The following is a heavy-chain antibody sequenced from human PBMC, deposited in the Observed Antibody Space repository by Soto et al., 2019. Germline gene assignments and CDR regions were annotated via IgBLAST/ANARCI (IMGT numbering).Heavy chain of an antibody. CDR2: IYYSGST. V-gene: IGHV4-59*01. CDR1: GGSISSYY. J-gene: IGHJ4*02. CDR3: ARVGKPYCSGGSCYFDY. D-gene: IGHD2-15*01. Sequence: TSETLSLTCTVSGGSISSYYWSWLRQPPGKGLEWIGYIYYSGSTNYNPSLKSRVTISVDTSKNQFSLKLSSVTAADTAVYYCARVGKPYCSGGSCYFDYWGQGTLVTAPQ.